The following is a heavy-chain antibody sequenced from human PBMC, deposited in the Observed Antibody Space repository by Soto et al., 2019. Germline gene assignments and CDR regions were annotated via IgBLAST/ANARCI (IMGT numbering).Heavy chain of an antibody. J-gene: IGHJ6*02. CDR2: IYYSGTT. CDR1: GASISSGGYY. V-gene: IGHV4-31*03. CDR3: AASCVGCGGFNSYGMDV. D-gene: IGHD2-21*01. Sequence: QVQLQESGPGLVKPSQTLSLTCSVSGASISSGGYYWNWIRQHPGKGLEWIGYIYYSGTTYYNPSLTSRVTISVDTSKNQFSLKLSSVTAADTAVYYCAASCVGCGGFNSYGMDVWGQGTTVTVSS.